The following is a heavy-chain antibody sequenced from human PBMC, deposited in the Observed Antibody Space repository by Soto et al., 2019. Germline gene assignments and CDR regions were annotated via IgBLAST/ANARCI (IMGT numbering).Heavy chain of an antibody. Sequence: PSETLSLTCTVSGGSISSSNYYWGWIRQPPGKGLEWIGNVYYGGSTYYNPSLKSRVTISVETSKSQFSLKLSSVTAADTAVYYCAGGDYYHSSGYYFYYYTMDVWGQGTTVTVSS. CDR1: GGSISSSNYY. CDR2: VYYGGST. D-gene: IGHD3-22*01. J-gene: IGHJ6*02. CDR3: AGGDYYHSSGYYFYYYTMDV. V-gene: IGHV4-39*01.